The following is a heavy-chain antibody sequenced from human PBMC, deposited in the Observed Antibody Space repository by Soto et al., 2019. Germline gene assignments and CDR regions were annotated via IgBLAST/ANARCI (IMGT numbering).Heavy chain of an antibody. V-gene: IGHV1-8*01. CDR1: GYTFTSYD. CDR2: INPNSGNT. Sequence: ASVKVSCKASGYTFTSYDINWVRQATGQGLEWMGWINPNSGNTGYAQKFQGRVTMTRNTSISTAYMELSSLRSEDTAVYYCARAARFVTIFGVVIDPLNWFDPWGQGTLVTVSS. CDR3: ARAARFVTIFGVVIDPLNWFDP. J-gene: IGHJ5*02. D-gene: IGHD3-3*01.